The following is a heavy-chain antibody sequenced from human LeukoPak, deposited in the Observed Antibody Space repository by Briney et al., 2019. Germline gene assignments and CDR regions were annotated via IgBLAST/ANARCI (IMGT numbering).Heavy chain of an antibody. Sequence: ASVKASCKTSGYTFTSYSINWVRQAPGQGLEWMGIINPSGGSTSYAQKFQGRVTMTRDMSTSTVYMELSSLRSEDTAVYYCARGRITMIDTYFDYWGQGTLVTVSS. V-gene: IGHV1-46*01. CDR2: INPSGGST. J-gene: IGHJ4*02. D-gene: IGHD3-22*01. CDR3: ARGRITMIDTYFDY. CDR1: GYTFTSYS.